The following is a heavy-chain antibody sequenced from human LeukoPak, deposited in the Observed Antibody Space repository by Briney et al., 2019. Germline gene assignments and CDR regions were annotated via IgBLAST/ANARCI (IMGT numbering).Heavy chain of an antibody. J-gene: IGHJ6*02. CDR1: GGSISSYY. CDR2: IYTSGST. D-gene: IGHD1-7*01. V-gene: IGHV4-4*07. CDR3: ARDRAGTIRGGMDV. Sequence: PSETLSLTCTVSGGSISSYYWSWIRQPAGKGLEWIGRIYTSGSTNYNPSLKSRVTTSVDTSKNQFSLKLSSVTAADTAVYYCARDRAGTIRGGMDVCGQGTTVTVSS.